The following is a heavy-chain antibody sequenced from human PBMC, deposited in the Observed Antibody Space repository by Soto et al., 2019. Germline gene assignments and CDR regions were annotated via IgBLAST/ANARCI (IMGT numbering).Heavy chain of an antibody. J-gene: IGHJ4*02. Sequence: GGSLRLSCAASGFTFSSYWMSWVRQAPGKGLEWVSAISGSGGSTYYADSVKGRFTISRDNSKNTLYLQMNSLRAEDTAVYYCAKDGQQQLALAFDYWGQGTLVTVSS. D-gene: IGHD6-13*01. CDR2: ISGSGGST. V-gene: IGHV3-23*01. CDR3: AKDGQQQLALAFDY. CDR1: GFTFSSYW.